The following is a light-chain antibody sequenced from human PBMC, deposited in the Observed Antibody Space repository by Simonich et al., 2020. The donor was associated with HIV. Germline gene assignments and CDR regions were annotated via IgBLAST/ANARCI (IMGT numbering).Light chain of an antibody. CDR3: QQSYSTPRT. V-gene: IGKV1-39*01. CDR2: AAS. J-gene: IGKJ4*01. CDR1: QNSSSY. Sequence: DIQMTQSPSSLSASVGNRVAITCRSSQNSSSYLKWYQKKPGKAPKLLIYAASSLQSGVQTRFSGSGSGTDFTLTINSLQPEDIATYYCQQSYSTPRTFGGGTKVEIK.